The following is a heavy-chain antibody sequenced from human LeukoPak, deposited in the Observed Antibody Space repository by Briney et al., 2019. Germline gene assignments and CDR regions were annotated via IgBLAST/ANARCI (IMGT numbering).Heavy chain of an antibody. J-gene: IGHJ4*02. D-gene: IGHD3-10*01. CDR1: GYTFTSYD. CDR2: MNPNSGNT. CDR3: ARVSYGSGSYYGY. V-gene: IGHV1-8*03. Sequence: ASVKVSCKASGYTFTSYDINWVRQATGQGLEWMGWMNPNSGNTGYAQKFQGRVTITRNTSISTAYMELSSLRSEDTAVYYCARVSYGSGSYYGYWGQGTLVTVSS.